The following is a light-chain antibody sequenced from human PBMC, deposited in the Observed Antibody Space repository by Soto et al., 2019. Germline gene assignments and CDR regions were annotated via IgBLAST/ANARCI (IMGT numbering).Light chain of an antibody. CDR3: CSYAAITTPVI. Sequence: QSALTQPASVSESPGQSITISCTGTSSDVGSYNLVSWYQQHPGKAAKLMIYEVSKRPSGVSNRFSGSKSGNTASLTISGLQAEDEGDYFCCSYAAITTPVIFGGGTKVTVL. CDR1: SSDVGSYNL. CDR2: EVS. V-gene: IGLV2-23*02. J-gene: IGLJ2*01.